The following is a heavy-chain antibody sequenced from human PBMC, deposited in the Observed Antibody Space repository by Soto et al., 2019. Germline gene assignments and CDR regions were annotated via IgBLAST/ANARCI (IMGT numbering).Heavy chain of an antibody. CDR2: IHYNGDT. Sequence: SETLSLTCSVSGGSLTSGGYYWTWVRHHPGKALEWVGSIHYNGDTYFSPSLRSRISITLDTSKNEFSLMMTSVTAADTAKYYCARLSREFWSGPDYWGQGTLVTVSS. V-gene: IGHV4-31*03. CDR1: GGSLTSGGYY. D-gene: IGHD3-3*01. J-gene: IGHJ4*02. CDR3: ARLSREFWSGPDY.